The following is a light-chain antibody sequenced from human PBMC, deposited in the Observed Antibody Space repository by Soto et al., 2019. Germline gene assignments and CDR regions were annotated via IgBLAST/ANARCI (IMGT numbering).Light chain of an antibody. CDR1: SSNIGTNT. CDR2: GTS. Sequence: QSVLTQPPSASGTPGQRVTISCSGSSSNIGTNTVNWYRHLPGTGPKLLIYGTSQRPSGVPDRFSGSKSGTSASLAISGLQSEDEADYFCATWDDSLSGPVFGGGTKVTVL. V-gene: IGLV1-44*01. J-gene: IGLJ2*01. CDR3: ATWDDSLSGPV.